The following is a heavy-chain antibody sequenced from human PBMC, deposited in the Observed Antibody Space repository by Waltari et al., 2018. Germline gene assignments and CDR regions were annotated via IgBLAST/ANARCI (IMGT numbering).Heavy chain of an antibody. V-gene: IGHV3-66*02. CDR2: IYDAGST. J-gene: IGHJ4*02. D-gene: IGHD5-18*01. CDR1: GFTVSSNH. Sequence: EVQLVESGGGLVHPGGSLRLSYAASGFTVSSNHMSWVRQAPGKGLEWVSLIYDAGSTYYPDSVRGRFTISRDNSKNTVHLQMNSLRVEDTAIYYCARARDEETAMVYFDRWGQGTLVSVSS. CDR3: ARARDEETAMVYFDR.